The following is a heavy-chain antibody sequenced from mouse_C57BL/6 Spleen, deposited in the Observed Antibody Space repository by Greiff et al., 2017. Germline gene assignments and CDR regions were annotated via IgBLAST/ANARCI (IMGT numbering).Heavy chain of an antibody. J-gene: IGHJ2*01. CDR2: IDPSDSYT. Sequence: QVQLQQPGAELVKPGASVKLSCKASGYTFTSYWMQWVKQRPGQGLEWIGEIDPSDSYTNYNQKIKGKATLTVDTSSSTAYMQLSSLTSEDSAVYYCARSGGRPDYWGQGTTLTVSS. D-gene: IGHD3-1*01. V-gene: IGHV1-50*01. CDR3: ARSGGRPDY. CDR1: GYTFTSYW.